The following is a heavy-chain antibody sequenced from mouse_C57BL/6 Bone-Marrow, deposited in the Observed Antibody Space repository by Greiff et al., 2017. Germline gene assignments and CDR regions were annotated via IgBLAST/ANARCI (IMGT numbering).Heavy chain of an antibody. CDR2: INPGSGGT. D-gene: IGHD3-1*01. Sequence: VQLQQSGAELVRPGTSVTVSCKASGYAFTNYLIEWVKQRPGQGLEWIGVINPGSGGTNYNQKFKGKATLTADKSSSTAYMQLRSLTSEDSAVYYCARARPDYWGQGTTLTVSS. CDR3: ARARPDY. V-gene: IGHV1-54*01. J-gene: IGHJ2*01. CDR1: GYAFTNYL.